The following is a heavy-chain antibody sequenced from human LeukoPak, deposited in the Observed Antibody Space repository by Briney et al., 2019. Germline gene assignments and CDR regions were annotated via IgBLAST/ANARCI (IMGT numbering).Heavy chain of an antibody. CDR1: GYKFSNYW. D-gene: IGHD1-26*01. CDR3: ARLVVGATGAFDY. CDR2: IYPGDSDT. V-gene: IGHV5-51*01. Sequence: GESLKISCKGSGYKFSNYWIGWVRQMPGKGLEWMGIIYPGDSDTRYSPSFQGQVTISADKSISTAYLQWSSLKASDTAMYYCARLVVGATGAFDYWGQGTLVTVSS. J-gene: IGHJ4*02.